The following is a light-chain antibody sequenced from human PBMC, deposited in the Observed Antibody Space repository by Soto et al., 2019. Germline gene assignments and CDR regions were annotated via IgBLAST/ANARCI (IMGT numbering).Light chain of an antibody. Sequence: DIQMTQSPSSLSASVGDRVTITCRASQSIGNYLNWYQGKPGKAPKVLIFAAATLQRGVPSRFTGSGSGTEFTLTISSLQPDDFAIYYCQQRHSPPWTFGQGTRVDIK. CDR3: QQRHSPPWT. J-gene: IGKJ1*01. CDR1: QSIGNY. V-gene: IGKV1-39*01. CDR2: AAA.